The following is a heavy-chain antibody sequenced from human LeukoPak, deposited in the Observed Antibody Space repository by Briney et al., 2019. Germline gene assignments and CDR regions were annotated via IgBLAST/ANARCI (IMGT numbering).Heavy chain of an antibody. J-gene: IGHJ3*02. D-gene: IGHD2-21*02. V-gene: IGHV4-59*01. CDR1: GGSISSYY. CDR2: IYYSGST. Sequence: SETLSLTCTVSGGSISSYYWSWIRQPPGKGLEWIGYIYYSGSTNYNPSLKSRVTISVDTSKNQFSLKLSSVTAADTAVYYCARDVTWGREDAFDIWDQGTMVTVSS. CDR3: ARDVTWGREDAFDI.